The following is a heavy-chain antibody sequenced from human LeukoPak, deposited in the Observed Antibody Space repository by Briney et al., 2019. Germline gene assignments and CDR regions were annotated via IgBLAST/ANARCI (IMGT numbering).Heavy chain of an antibody. CDR1: GFTFSSYA. D-gene: IGHD5-12*01. V-gene: IGHV3-64D*06. CDR2: ISSNGGST. CDR3: ASPYSGYDYNFDH. Sequence: PGGSLRLSCSASGFTFSSYAMHRVRQAPGKGLEYVSSISSNGGSTYYADSVKGRFTISRDNSKNTLFLQMSSLGTEDTAVYYCASPYSGYDYNFDHWGQGTLVTVSS. J-gene: IGHJ4*02.